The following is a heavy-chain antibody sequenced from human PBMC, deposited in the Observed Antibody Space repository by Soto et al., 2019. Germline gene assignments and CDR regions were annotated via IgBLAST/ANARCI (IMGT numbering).Heavy chain of an antibody. J-gene: IGHJ4*02. CDR3: ASALGGLWDFDF. CDR2: IYHSGST. V-gene: IGHV4-30-4*01. CDR1: GGSLSSGDFY. D-gene: IGHD1-26*01. Sequence: SETLSLTCTVSGGSLSSGDFYWSWIRQPPGKGLEWIGYIYHSGSTYYNPSLKRRLSISVDTSKNQFSLNLSSVTAADTTVYYCASALGGLWDFDFWGPGTLVTVSS.